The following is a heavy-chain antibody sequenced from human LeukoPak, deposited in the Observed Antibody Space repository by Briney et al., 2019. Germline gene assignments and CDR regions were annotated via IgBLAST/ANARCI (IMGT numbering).Heavy chain of an antibody. V-gene: IGHV1-8*01. D-gene: IGHD2-2*01. CDR1: GYTFTSYD. CDR3: ARAKDCSSTSCYARYYYGMDV. J-gene: IGHJ6*02. CDR2: MNPNSGNT. Sequence: ASVKVSCKASGYTFTSYDINWVRQATGQGLEWMGWMNPNSGNTGYAQKFQGRVTMTRNTSISTAYMELSSLRSEDTAVYYCARAKDCSSTSCYARYYYGMDVWGQGTTVTVSS.